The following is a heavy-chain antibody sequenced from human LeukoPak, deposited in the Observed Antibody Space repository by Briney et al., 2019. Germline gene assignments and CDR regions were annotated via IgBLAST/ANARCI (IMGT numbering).Heavy chain of an antibody. CDR2: ISAYNGHT. CDR1: GYTFTSYG. V-gene: IGHV1-18*01. D-gene: IGHD3-22*01. CDR3: ARGSPPRRNYDSSGYYSYYFDY. J-gene: IGHJ4*02. Sequence: ASVKVSCKASGYTFTSYGISWVRQAPGQGLEWMGWISAYNGHTKYAQKSQGRVTLTTDTSTSTAYMELRSLRSDGTAVYYCARGSPPRRNYDSSGYYSYYFDYWGQGTLVTVSS.